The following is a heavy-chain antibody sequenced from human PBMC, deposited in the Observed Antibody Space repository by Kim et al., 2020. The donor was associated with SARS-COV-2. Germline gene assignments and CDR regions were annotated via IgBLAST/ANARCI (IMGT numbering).Heavy chain of an antibody. J-gene: IGHJ5*02. D-gene: IGHD2-2*02. CDR3: ARLPDYTKRTNWFDR. V-gene: IGHV5-51*01. CDR1: GYSFSNYW. Sequence: GESLKISCKASGYSFSNYWIAWVRQMPGKGLEWMGIINPRDSNARYSPSFQGQVIISADKSITTAYFQWSTLEASDTAMYYCARLPDYTKRTNWFDRWGQGTLVTVSS. CDR2: INPRDSNA.